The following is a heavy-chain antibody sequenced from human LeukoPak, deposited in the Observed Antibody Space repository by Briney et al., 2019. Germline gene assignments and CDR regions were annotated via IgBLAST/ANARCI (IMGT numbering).Heavy chain of an antibody. D-gene: IGHD2-15*01. J-gene: IGHJ4*02. Sequence: GGSLTLSCAASEFSFNHYSMSWVRQAPGKGLEWVSAISGSGASTYYADSVKGRFTISRDNSKNTLYLQMNSLRADDTAVYYCAKGPAALVVVVAATGDYWGQGTLVTVSS. CDR2: ISGSGAST. CDR3: AKGPAALVVVVAATGDY. V-gene: IGHV3-23*01. CDR1: EFSFNHYS.